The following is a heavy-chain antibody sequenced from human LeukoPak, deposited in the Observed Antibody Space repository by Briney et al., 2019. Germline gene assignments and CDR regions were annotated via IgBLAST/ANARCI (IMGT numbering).Heavy chain of an antibody. D-gene: IGHD6-13*01. CDR2: ISGSGGST. Sequence: GGSLRLSCAASGFTFSSYAMSWVRQAPGKGLEWVSAISGSGGSTYYADSVKGRFTISRDNSKNTLYLQTTSLRAEDTDVYYCARGGPQQLVFDYWGQGTLVTVSS. J-gene: IGHJ4*02. V-gene: IGHV3-23*01. CDR1: GFTFSSYA. CDR3: ARGGPQQLVFDY.